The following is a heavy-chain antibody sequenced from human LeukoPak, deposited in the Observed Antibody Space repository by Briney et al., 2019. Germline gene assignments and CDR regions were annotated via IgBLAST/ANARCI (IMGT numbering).Heavy chain of an antibody. Sequence: GGSLRLSCAASGFTFSSYSINWVRQAPGKGLGWVSSISSSGTYVYYADSVKGRFTISRDNAKNSLYLQMNSLRVEDTAVYYCARDLGYCSSTSCYNRWFDSWGQGTLVTVSS. V-gene: IGHV3-21*01. D-gene: IGHD2-2*02. CDR3: ARDLGYCSSTSCYNRWFDS. J-gene: IGHJ5*01. CDR2: ISSSGTYV. CDR1: GFTFSSYS.